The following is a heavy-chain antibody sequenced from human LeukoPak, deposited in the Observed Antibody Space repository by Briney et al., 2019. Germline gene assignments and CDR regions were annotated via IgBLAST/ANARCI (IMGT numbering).Heavy chain of an antibody. J-gene: IGHJ4*02. CDR3: ARDLSTGPADYCFDS. D-gene: IGHD2-2*01. CDR2: ISNVGGSK. CDR1: GFTFGDYA. V-gene: IGHV3-30-3*01. Sequence: PGRSLRLSCAASGFTFGDYAIHWVRQAPGKGLEWVSVISNVGGSKHYADSVKGRFTISRDNSKNTLLLQMNSLRPEDTAVYYCARDLSTGPADYCFDSWGQGTLVTVSS.